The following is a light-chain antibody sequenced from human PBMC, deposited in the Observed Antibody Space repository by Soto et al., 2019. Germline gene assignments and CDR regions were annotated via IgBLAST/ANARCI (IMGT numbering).Light chain of an antibody. Sequence: QSVLTQPASVSGSPGQSITISCTGTSSDVGGYDYVSWYQQHPDKAPKLIIYDVSRRPSGVPDRFSGSKSDNTASLTISGLQAEDDADYYCCSYAGNSRVFGTGTKVTV. CDR3: CSYAGNSRV. V-gene: IGLV2-11*01. CDR2: DVS. CDR1: SSDVGGYDY. J-gene: IGLJ1*01.